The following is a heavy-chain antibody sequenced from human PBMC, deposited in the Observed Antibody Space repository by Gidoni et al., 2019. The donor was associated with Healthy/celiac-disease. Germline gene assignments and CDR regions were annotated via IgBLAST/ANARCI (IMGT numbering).Heavy chain of an antibody. V-gene: IGHV3-48*02. D-gene: IGHD2-2*02. J-gene: IGHJ6*02. CDR3: AREGVPAAITPNYYYGMDV. CDR1: GFTFSSYS. Sequence: EVQLVESGGGLVQPGGSLRLSCAASGFTFSSYSMNWVRQAPGKGLEWVSYISSSSSTIYYADSVKGRFTISRDNAKNSLYLQMNSLRDEDTAVYYCAREGVPAAITPNYYYGMDVWGQGTTVTVSS. CDR2: ISSSSSTI.